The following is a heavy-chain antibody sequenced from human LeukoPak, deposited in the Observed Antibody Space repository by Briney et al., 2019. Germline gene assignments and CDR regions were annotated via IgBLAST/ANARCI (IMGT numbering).Heavy chain of an antibody. V-gene: IGHV3-48*01. D-gene: IGHD3-3*01. CDR3: AREGRAQKNYDFCPVDY. Sequence: PGGSLRLSCAASGFTFSSYSMNWVRQAPGKGLEWVSYISSSSSTIYYADSVKGRFTISRDNAKNSLYLQMNSLRAEDTAVYYCAREGRAQKNYDFCPVDYWGQGTLVTVSS. CDR2: ISSSSSTI. J-gene: IGHJ4*02. CDR1: GFTFSSYS.